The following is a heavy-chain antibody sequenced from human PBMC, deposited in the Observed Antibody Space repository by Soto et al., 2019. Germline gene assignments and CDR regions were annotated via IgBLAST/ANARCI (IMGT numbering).Heavy chain of an antibody. J-gene: IGHJ4*02. D-gene: IGHD5-18*01. V-gene: IGHV3-30-3*01. CDR3: AKDTEMVPGPLDS. CDR1: GSSFSDHA. CDR2: VAHDGITK. Sequence: GGSLRLSCAASGSSFSDHAMHWVRRAPGKGLEWVALVAHDGITKYYAGSVKGRFTVSSDKSTNTLFLQMDSLDTEDTAVYYCAKDTEMVPGPLDSWGQGTLVTVSS.